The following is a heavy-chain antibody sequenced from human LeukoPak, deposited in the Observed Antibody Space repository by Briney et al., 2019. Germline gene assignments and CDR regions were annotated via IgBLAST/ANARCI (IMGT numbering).Heavy chain of an antibody. Sequence: GGSLRLSCAASGFTVSSSYMSWVRQAPGKGVEWVSVVYTGGITYYADSVKGRFTISRDNSKNTLYLQMNSLRAEDTAVYYCARGYGYCGGVCYDYWGQGTLVTVSS. CDR3: ARGYGYCGGVCYDY. CDR2: VYTGGIT. V-gene: IGHV3-53*01. J-gene: IGHJ4*02. D-gene: IGHD2-21*02. CDR1: GFTVSSSY.